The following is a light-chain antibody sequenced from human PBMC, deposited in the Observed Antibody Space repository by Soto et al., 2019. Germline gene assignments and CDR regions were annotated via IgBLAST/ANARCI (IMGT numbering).Light chain of an antibody. CDR3: QTWGTAIHDVV. CDR2: LNSDGSH. J-gene: IGLJ2*01. V-gene: IGLV4-69*01. CDR1: SGHSTYA. Sequence: QLVLTQSPSASASLGASVKLTCTLSSGHSTYAIAWHQQQPEKGPRYLMKLNSDGSHSKGDGIPDRFSGSSSGAERHLTISSLQSEDEADYYCQTWGTAIHDVVFGGWTKLTVL.